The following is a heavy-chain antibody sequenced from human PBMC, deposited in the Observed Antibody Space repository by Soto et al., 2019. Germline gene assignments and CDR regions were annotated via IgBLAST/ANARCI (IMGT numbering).Heavy chain of an antibody. CDR3: ASDLSGRADV. CDR2: MNEDGGTT. J-gene: IGHJ6*02. Sequence: EVQLVESGGGLVRPGGSLRLSCAASGFSFSSYWMHWVRQVPGKGLVWVARMNEDGGTTDYSDSVKGRFTISRHNAKNTLYLQMNSLRVEDTAVYYCASDLSGRADVWGQGTTVTVSS. V-gene: IGHV3-74*02. D-gene: IGHD3-10*01. CDR1: GFSFSSYW.